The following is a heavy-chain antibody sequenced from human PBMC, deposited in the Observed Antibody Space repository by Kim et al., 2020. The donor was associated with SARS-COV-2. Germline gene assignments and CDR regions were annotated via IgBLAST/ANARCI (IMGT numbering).Heavy chain of an antibody. Sequence: GGPLRLSCAASGFTFSSYDMHWVRQATGKGLEWVSAIGTAGDTYYPGSVKGRFTISRENAKNSLYLQMNSLRAGDTAVYYCARVGLWGNADYWGQGTLVTVSS. V-gene: IGHV3-13*04. CDR3: ARVGLWGNADY. CDR1: GFTFSSYD. J-gene: IGHJ4*02. CDR2: IGTAGDT. D-gene: IGHD5-18*01.